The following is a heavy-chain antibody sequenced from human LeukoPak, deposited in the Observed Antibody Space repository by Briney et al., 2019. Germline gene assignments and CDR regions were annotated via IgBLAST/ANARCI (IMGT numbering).Heavy chain of an antibody. CDR1: GGSISSYY. D-gene: IGHD3-3*01. V-gene: IGHV4-4*07. Sequence: KASETLSLTCTVSGGSISSYYWSWIRQPAGKGLEWIGRIYTSGSTNYNPSLKSRVTISVDTSKNQFSLKLSSVTAADTALYYCARDRNYDFWSGYHGDAFDIWGQGTMVTVSS. CDR3: ARDRNYDFWSGYHGDAFDI. J-gene: IGHJ3*02. CDR2: IYTSGST.